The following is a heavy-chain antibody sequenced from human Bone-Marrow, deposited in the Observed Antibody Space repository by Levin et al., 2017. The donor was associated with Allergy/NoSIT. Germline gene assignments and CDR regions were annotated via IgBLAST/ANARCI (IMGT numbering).Heavy chain of an antibody. Sequence: SETLSLTCTVSGGSIGTNYWSWIRQPPGKGLEWIGYIFYSGSVDYNPSLKSRLAISIDTSKNQFSLRLSAVTAADTAVYYCARVPQTVAGFLYYYYGMDVWGRGTTVTVSS. CDR1: GGSIGTNY. CDR2: IFYSGSV. J-gene: IGHJ6*02. CDR3: ARVPQTVAGFLYYYYGMDV. V-gene: IGHV4-59*01. D-gene: IGHD6-19*01.